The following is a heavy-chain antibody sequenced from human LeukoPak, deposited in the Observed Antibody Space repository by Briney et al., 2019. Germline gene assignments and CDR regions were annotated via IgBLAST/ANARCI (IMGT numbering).Heavy chain of an antibody. CDR3: ARVCSSSSVNSAFDY. CDR2: IYSGGST. D-gene: IGHD6-6*01. Sequence: PGGSLRLSCAASGFTVSSNHMSWVRQAPGKGLEWVSVIYSGGSTYYADSVKGRFTISRDNSKNTLYLQMNSLRAEDTAVYYCARVCSSSSVNSAFDYWGQGTLVTVSS. CDR1: GFTVSSNH. V-gene: IGHV3-53*01. J-gene: IGHJ4*02.